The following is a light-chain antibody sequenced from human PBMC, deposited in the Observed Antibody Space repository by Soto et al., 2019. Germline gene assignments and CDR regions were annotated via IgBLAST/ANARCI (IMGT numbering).Light chain of an antibody. V-gene: IGKV3-11*01. CDR3: QQRSDWPPIT. Sequence: DTVLTQSPAALSLSPGETATLSCRASQSVRGHLAWYQHKPGQAPRLIIYDAYYRATGVPLRFSGSGSGTDFTLTISSLESGDSATYYCQQRSDWPPITCGQGTRLEIK. CDR1: QSVRGH. J-gene: IGKJ5*01. CDR2: DAY.